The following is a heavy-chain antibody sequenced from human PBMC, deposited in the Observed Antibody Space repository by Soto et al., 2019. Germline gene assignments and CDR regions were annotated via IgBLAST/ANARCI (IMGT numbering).Heavy chain of an antibody. D-gene: IGHD5-18*01. Sequence: SETLSLTCAVYGGSFSSYHWSWIRQTPGKGLEWIGEINHPTTTNYNPSLKSRVIISLDTPKNQFSLKLSSVTAADTAVYYCARGYDTALAPIFWGQGILVTVS. J-gene: IGHJ4*02. CDR3: ARGYDTALAPIF. V-gene: IGHV4-34*01. CDR1: GGSFSSYH. CDR2: INHPTTT.